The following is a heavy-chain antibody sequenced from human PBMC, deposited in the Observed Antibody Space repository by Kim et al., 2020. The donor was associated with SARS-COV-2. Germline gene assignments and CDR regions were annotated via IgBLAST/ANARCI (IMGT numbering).Heavy chain of an antibody. Sequence: EQKFQGRVTMTRDTSTSTVYMELSSLRSEDTAVYYCAREGQQLVHDAFDIWGQGTMVTVSS. V-gene: IGHV1-46*01. CDR3: AREGQQLVHDAFDI. J-gene: IGHJ3*02. D-gene: IGHD6-13*01.